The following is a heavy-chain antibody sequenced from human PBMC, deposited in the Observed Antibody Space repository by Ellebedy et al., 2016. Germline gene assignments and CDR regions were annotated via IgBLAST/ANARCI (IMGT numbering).Heavy chain of an antibody. D-gene: IGHD1-26*01. J-gene: IGHJ4*02. V-gene: IGHV3-23*01. Sequence: GGSLRLSXAASGFTFSSYAMSWVRQAPGKGLEWVSAISGSGGSTYYADSVKGRFTISRDNAKNSLYLQMNSLRAEDTALYYCAKDMYSGSYSGGFDYWGQGTLVTVSS. CDR1: GFTFSSYA. CDR3: AKDMYSGSYSGGFDY. CDR2: ISGSGGST.